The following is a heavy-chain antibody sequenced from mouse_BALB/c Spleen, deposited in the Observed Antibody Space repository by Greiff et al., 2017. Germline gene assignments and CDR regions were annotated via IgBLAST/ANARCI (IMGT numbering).Heavy chain of an antibody. D-gene: IGHD2-10*02. J-gene: IGHJ2*01. CDR2: ISTYYGDA. CDR3: ARSRYGPYFDY. CDR1: GFTFTDYA. Sequence: QVQLQQSGAELVRPGVSVTISCKGSGFTFTDYAVHWVKQSHAKSLEWIGVISTYYGDASYNQKFKGKATMTVDKSSSTAYMELARLTSEDSAIYYCARSRYGPYFDYWGQGTTLTVSS. V-gene: IGHV1S137*01.